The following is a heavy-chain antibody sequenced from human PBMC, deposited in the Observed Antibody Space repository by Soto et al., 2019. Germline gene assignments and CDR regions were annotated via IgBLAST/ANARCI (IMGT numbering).Heavy chain of an antibody. CDR2: IHHSGST. Sequence: SETLSLTCAVYGGSLSGSYWSWIRQPPGTGLEWIGEIHHSGSTYYNPSLKSRVTLSVDTSKNQFSLKLNSVTAADTAVYYCASPGYCSDGTCYPDYWGQGTLVTVSS. V-gene: IGHV4-34*01. CDR3: ASPGYCSDGTCYPDY. D-gene: IGHD2-15*01. CDR1: GGSLSGSY. J-gene: IGHJ4*02.